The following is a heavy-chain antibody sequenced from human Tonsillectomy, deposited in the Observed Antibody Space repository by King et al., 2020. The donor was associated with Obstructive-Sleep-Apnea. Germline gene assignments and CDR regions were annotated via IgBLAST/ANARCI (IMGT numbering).Heavy chain of an antibody. J-gene: IGHJ4*02. CDR2: IGYDGSNK. Sequence: QLVQSGGGVVQPGRSLRLSCAASGFTFSSYGMHWVRPAPGKGLEWVAVIGYDGSNKYYADSVKGRFAISRDNSKKTLYLQMNSLRAEETAVYYCARDSLAGYCSSTSCYVPGRGRLLDYWGQGTLVTVSS. CDR3: ARDSLAGYCSSTSCYVPGRGRLLDY. CDR1: GFTFSSYG. D-gene: IGHD2-2*01. V-gene: IGHV3-33*01.